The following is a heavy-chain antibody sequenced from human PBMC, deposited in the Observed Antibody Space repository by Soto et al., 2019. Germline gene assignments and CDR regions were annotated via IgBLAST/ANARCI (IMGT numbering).Heavy chain of an antibody. J-gene: IGHJ3*02. D-gene: IGHD3-22*01. CDR2: ISYDGSSE. CDR3: ARGASSAYPHDGLDI. Sequence: QVQLVESGGGVVQPGRSLRLSCAASGLTFTNHAMHWVRQAPGRGLEWVAVISYDGSSEYYADSVKGRVTFSRDNSKNTLFLQMNSLRPDDTAVYYCARGASSAYPHDGLDIWGQGTMVIVSS. V-gene: IGHV3-30-3*01. CDR1: GLTFTNHA.